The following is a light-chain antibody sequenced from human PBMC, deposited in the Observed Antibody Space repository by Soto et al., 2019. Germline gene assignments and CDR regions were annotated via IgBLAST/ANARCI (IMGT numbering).Light chain of an antibody. CDR3: QTWATGIQV. J-gene: IGLJ3*02. V-gene: IGLV4-69*01. CDR1: SNHITYG. CDR2: LNRDGSH. Sequence: QLVLTQSPSASASLGASVNLTCTLSSNHITYGIAWHQLQPQKGPRYLMRLNRDGSHTKGDEIPDRFSGSSSGADRYLTISSLQSEDEADYFCQTWATGIQVFGGGTKLTVL.